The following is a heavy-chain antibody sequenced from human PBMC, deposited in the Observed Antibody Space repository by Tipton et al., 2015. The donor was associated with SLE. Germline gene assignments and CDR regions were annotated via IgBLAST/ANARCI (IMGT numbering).Heavy chain of an antibody. V-gene: IGHV3-74*01. Sequence: SLRLSCAASGFTFSSYWMHWVRQSPGKGLLWVSRIDNRGITTGYADSVRGRFTISRDNAKNMLYLETNSLRAEDTALYYCAKDQIVATIRDAFDVWGQGTMVTVSS. J-gene: IGHJ3*01. CDR2: IDNRGITT. CDR1: GFTFSSYW. CDR3: AKDQIVATIRDAFDV. D-gene: IGHD5-12*01.